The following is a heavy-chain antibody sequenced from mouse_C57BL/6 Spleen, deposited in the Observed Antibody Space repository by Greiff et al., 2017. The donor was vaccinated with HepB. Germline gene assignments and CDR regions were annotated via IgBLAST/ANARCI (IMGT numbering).Heavy chain of an antibody. D-gene: IGHD1-1*01. J-gene: IGHJ2*01. CDR3: ARESWDTVVVPYYFDY. V-gene: IGHV1-52*01. CDR2: IDPSDSET. Sequence: VQLQQPGAELVRPGSSVKLSCKASGYTFTSYWMHWVKQRPLQGLEWIGNIDPSDSETHYNQKFKDKATLTADKSSSTAYMELRSLTSEDSAVYFCARESWDTVVVPYYFDYWGQGTTLTVSS. CDR1: GYTFTSYW.